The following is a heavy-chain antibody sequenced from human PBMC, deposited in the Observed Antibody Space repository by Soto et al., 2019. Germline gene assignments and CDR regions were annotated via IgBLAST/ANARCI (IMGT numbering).Heavy chain of an antibody. CDR2: IRRNAYGGTT. V-gene: IGHV3-49*04. Sequence: PGWSLRLSCTTSGFTFGDYALSLVRQAPGKGLEWVGFIRRNAYGGTTDYAASVKGRFTISRDDSKSIAYLQMNSLRTEDTALYYCTRASSLDFDFWGEGTLVTVSS. CDR1: GFTFGDYA. J-gene: IGHJ4*02. D-gene: IGHD3-16*01. CDR3: TRASSLDFDF.